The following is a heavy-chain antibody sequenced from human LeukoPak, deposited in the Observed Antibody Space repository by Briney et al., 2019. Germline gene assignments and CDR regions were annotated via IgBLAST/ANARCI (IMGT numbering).Heavy chain of an antibody. D-gene: IGHD3-10*01. CDR3: AARPGDLAVPFDY. CDR2: ISGSGDIT. J-gene: IGHJ4*02. Sequence: GGSLRLSCAASGFTFGTYAMTWVRQAPGKGLEWVSLISGSGDITYYAHSLKDRFTISRDNSTNTLYLQMHSLRAEDTAVYYCAARPGDLAVPFDYWGQGTLVTVSS. V-gene: IGHV3-23*01. CDR1: GFTFGTYA.